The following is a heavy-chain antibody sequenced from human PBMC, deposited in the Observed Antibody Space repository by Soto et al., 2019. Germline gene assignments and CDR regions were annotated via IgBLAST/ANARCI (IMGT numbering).Heavy chain of an antibody. CDR3: ARDLAPYSYGYNWFDP. Sequence: GGSLRLSCAASGFTFSTYALTWVRQAPGKGLERVSAIADHGGNTYYADSVKGRFTISRDNAKNSLYLQMNSLRAEDTAVYYCARDLAPYSYGYNWFDPWGQGTLVTVSS. D-gene: IGHD5-18*01. CDR2: IADHGGNT. J-gene: IGHJ5*02. V-gene: IGHV3-23*01. CDR1: GFTFSTYA.